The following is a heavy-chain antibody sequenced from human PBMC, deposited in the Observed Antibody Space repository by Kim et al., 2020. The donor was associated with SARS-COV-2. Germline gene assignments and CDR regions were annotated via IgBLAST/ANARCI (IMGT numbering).Heavy chain of an antibody. CDR1: GYTFTSYY. J-gene: IGHJ3*02. D-gene: IGHD2-2*01. CDR3: ARVRGGRVVPAASDAFDI. CDR2: INPSGGST. V-gene: IGHV1-46*01. Sequence: ASVKVSCKASGYTFTSYYMHWVRQAPGQGLEWMGIINPSGGSTSYAQKFQGRVTMTRDTSTSTVYMELSSLRSEDTAVYYCARVRGGRVVPAASDAFDIWGQGTMVTVSS.